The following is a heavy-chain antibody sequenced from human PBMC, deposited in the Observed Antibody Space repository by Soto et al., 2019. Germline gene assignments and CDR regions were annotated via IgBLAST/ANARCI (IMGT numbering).Heavy chain of an antibody. V-gene: IGHV1-18*01. D-gene: IGHD2-21*02. CDR1: GDSFTTYG. Sequence: GASVKVSCKASGDSFTTYGMTWVRQAPGQGLEWMGWISTDKGNTKYAQNFQSRATLTTDTSTSTAYMELRSLRSDDTAVYYCARDRDWNLDYWGQGTLVTVSS. CDR2: ISTDKGNT. CDR3: ARDRDWNLDY. J-gene: IGHJ4*02.